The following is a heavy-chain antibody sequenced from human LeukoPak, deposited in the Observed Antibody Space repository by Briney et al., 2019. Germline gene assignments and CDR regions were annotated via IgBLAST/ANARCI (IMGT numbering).Heavy chain of an antibody. V-gene: IGHV3-53*01. CDR2: IYSGGTT. Sequence: GGSLRLSCAVSGFTVSGNYMSWVRQAPGKGLEWVSLIYSGGTTYYADSVKGRFTISRDNSMNTLYLQMNSLRAEDTAVYYCAKSSGGSCYSPIDYWGQGTLVTVSS. J-gene: IGHJ4*02. D-gene: IGHD2-15*01. CDR1: GFTVSGNY. CDR3: AKSSGGSCYSPIDY.